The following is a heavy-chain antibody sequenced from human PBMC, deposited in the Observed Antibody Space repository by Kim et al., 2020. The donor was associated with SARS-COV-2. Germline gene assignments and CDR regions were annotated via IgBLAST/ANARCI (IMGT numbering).Heavy chain of an antibody. CDR3: TREDYRAMDV. CDR2: ISTNSTTT. D-gene: IGHD4-4*01. J-gene: IGHJ6*02. V-gene: IGHV3-48*04. Sequence: GGSLRLSCVASGFTFSSYNMNWVRQAPGKGLEWLSFISTNSTTTYHADSVKGRFTISRDSAKNSLYLQMNSLRAEDTAVYYCTREDYRAMDVWGQGTTVTVSS. CDR1: GFTFSSYN.